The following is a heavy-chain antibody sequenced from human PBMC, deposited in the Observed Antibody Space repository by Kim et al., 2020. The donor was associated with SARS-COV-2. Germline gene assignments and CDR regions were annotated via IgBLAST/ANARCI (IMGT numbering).Heavy chain of an antibody. V-gene: IGHV4-39*07. CDR3: ARDPVRRDAYNFDS. Sequence: SETLSLTCTVSGGSVSDNTNYWGWIRQPPGMALEWIGTLYYSGETNYNPSLKSRVTISLDTSKNHFSLKLSSVTAADTAVYFCARDPVRRDAYNFDSWGQGTLVTVSS. J-gene: IGHJ4*02. D-gene: IGHD3-16*01. CDR2: LYYSGET. CDR1: GGSVSDNTNY.